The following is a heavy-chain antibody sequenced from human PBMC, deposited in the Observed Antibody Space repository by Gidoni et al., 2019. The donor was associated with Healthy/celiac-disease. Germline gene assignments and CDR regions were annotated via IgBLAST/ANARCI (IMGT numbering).Heavy chain of an antibody. J-gene: IGHJ6*02. CDR3: APLKRGGYYHYYYYYGMDV. CDR1: GGSFSGYS. V-gene: IGHV4-34*01. Sequence: QVQLQQWGAGLLKPSETLSLTCAVYGGSFSGYSWSWIRQPPGKGLEWIGEINHSGSTNYNPSLKSRVTISVDTSKNQFSLKLSSVTAADTAVYYCAPLKRGGYYHYYYYYGMDVWGQGTTVTVSS. CDR2: INHSGST. D-gene: IGHD3-3*01.